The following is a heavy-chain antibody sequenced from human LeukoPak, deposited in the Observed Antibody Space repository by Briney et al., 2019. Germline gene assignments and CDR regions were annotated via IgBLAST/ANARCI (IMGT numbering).Heavy chain of an antibody. CDR1: GYTFTGYY. D-gene: IGHD2-2*01. CDR2: INPNSGGT. CDR3: ARSRSIVVVPAAPFDY. V-gene: IGHV1-2*02. Sequence: ASVKVSCKASGYTFTGYYMHWMRQAPGQGLEWMGWINPNSGGTNYAQKFQGRVTMTRDTSISTAYMELSRLRSDDTAVYYCARSRSIVVVPAAPFDYWGQGTLVTVSS. J-gene: IGHJ4*02.